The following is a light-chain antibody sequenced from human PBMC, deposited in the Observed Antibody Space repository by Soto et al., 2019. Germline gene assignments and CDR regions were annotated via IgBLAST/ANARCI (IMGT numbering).Light chain of an antibody. CDR1: QTISSSY. CDR3: QQYGSSRT. J-gene: IGKJ1*01. Sequence: DIVLTQSPGTLSLSPGERATLSCRASQTISSSYLAWYQQKPGQAPRLLIYGASSRATGIPDRFSGSGSGTDFTLTISRLEPEDFAVYYCQQYGSSRTFGQGTKVDNK. CDR2: GAS. V-gene: IGKV3-20*01.